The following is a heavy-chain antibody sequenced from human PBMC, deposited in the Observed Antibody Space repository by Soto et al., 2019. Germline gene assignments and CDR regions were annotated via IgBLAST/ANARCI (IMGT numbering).Heavy chain of an antibody. J-gene: IGHJ6*02. CDR2: ISYDGSNR. CDR1: GFSCSHYA. D-gene: IGHD3-10*01. V-gene: IGHV3-30-3*01. CDR3: ARGYGSYYYGLDV. Sequence: GGAVRGSCEAPGFSCSHYAMHWVRQAPGKGLEWVAVISYDGSNRYYTDSVKGQFTISRDNSKNTLYLQMNSLKAEDTAVFYCARGYGSYYYGLDVWGQGTTVTVS.